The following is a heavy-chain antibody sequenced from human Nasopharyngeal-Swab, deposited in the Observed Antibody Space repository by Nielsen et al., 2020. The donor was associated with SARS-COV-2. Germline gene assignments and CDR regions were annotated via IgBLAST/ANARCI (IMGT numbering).Heavy chain of an antibody. J-gene: IGHJ4*02. CDR1: GFTFSSYE. V-gene: IGHV3-48*03. Sequence: GESLKLSCAASGFTFSSYEMNWVRQAPGKGLEWVSYISSSGSTIYYADSVKGRFTISRHNSKNTLYLQMNSLRAEDTAVYYCARGKVRVIWDYWGQGTLVTVSS. CDR2: ISSSGSTI. CDR3: ARGKVRVIWDY. D-gene: IGHD3-10*01.